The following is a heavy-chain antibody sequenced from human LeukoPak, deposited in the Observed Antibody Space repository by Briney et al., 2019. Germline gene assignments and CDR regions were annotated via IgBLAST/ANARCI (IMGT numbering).Heavy chain of an antibody. V-gene: IGHV3-23*01. Sequence: GGSLRLSCAAAGFTFSSYAMSWVRQAPGKGLEWVSAISGSGGSTYYADSVKGRFTISRDNSKNTLYLQMNSLRAEDTAVYYCAKASHSSGWLPFFDYWGQGTLVTVSS. CDR3: AKASHSSGWLPFFDY. CDR1: GFTFSSYA. CDR2: ISGSGGST. J-gene: IGHJ4*02. D-gene: IGHD6-19*01.